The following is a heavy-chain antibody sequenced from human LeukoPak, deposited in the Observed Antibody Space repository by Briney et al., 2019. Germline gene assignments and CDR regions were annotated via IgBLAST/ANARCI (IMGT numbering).Heavy chain of an antibody. Sequence: SETLSLTCAVYGGSFSGYYWNRIRQPPGKGLEWIGEINHSGSTNYNPSLKSRVTIAVDSSKNQFSLKLSSVTAADTAVYYCARGGGALLWFGGGVDVWGQGTTVTVSS. CDR3: ARGGGALLWFGGGVDV. V-gene: IGHV4-34*01. J-gene: IGHJ6*02. CDR2: INHSGST. D-gene: IGHD3-10*01. CDR1: GGSFSGYY.